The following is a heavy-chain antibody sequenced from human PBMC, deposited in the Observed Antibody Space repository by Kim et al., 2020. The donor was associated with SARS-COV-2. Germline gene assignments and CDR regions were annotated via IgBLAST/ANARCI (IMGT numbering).Heavy chain of an antibody. J-gene: IGHJ4*02. CDR2: IWYDGSNK. CDR1: GFTFSSSG. V-gene: IGHV3-33*01. Sequence: GGSLRLSCAASGFTFSSSGMHWVRQAPGKGLEWVAVIWYDGSNKYYADSVKGRFTISRDNSKNTLCLQMNSLRAEDTAVYYCARDGISMGGSYYWGTGFDHWGQGTRVPVFS. D-gene: IGHD1-26*01. CDR3: ARDGISMGGSYYWGTGFDH.